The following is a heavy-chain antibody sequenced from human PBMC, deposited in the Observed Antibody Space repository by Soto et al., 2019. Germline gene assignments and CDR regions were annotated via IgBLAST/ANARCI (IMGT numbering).Heavy chain of an antibody. CDR1: VYSFAGYW. V-gene: IGHV5-10-1*01. CDR3: ARQIYDSDTGPNFQYYFDS. Sequence: PGESLKISCKGSVYSFAGYWITWVRQKPGEGLEWMGRIDPSDSQTYYSPSFRGHVTISATKSITTVFLQWSSLRASDTAMYYCARQIYDSDTGPNFQYYFDSWGQGTPVTVSS. J-gene: IGHJ4*02. D-gene: IGHD3-22*01. CDR2: IDPSDSQT.